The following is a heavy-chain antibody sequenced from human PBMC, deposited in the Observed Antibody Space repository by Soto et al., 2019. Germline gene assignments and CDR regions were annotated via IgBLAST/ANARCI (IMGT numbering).Heavy chain of an antibody. V-gene: IGHV3-9*01. CDR3: AKDMGRSGSLDAFDI. D-gene: IGHD1-26*01. CDR2: ISWNSGSI. Sequence: EVHLVESGGDLVQPGGSLRLSCATSGFNFSSYWMHWVRQAPGKGMVWVSGISWNSGSIGYADSVKGRFTISRDNAKNSLYLQMNSLRAEDTALYYCAKDMGRSGSLDAFDIWGQGTMVTVSS. J-gene: IGHJ3*02. CDR1: GFNFSSYW.